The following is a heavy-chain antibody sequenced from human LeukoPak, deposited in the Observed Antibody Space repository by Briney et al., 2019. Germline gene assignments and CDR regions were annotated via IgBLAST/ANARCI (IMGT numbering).Heavy chain of an antibody. CDR3: ATHKSSSWRNNWFDP. CDR2: IIPIFGTA. CDR1: GGTFSSYA. D-gene: IGHD6-13*01. J-gene: IGHJ5*02. V-gene: IGHV1-69*05. Sequence: SAKVSCKASGGTFSSYAISWVRQAPGQGLEWMGRIIPIFGTANYAQKFQGRVTITTDESTSTAYMELTSLRSEDTAVYYCATHKSSSWRNNWFDPWGQGTLVTVSS.